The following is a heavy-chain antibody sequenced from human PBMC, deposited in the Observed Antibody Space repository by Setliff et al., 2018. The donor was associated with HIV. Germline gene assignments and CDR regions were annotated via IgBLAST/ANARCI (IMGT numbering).Heavy chain of an antibody. Sequence: GSLRLSCVASGFTFSSYWMHWVRQVPGKGLMWVSHVNNDETITNYADSVKGRFTISRDNAKNTLYLQMNSLRAEDTAIYYCATIWMRGAYFDYWGQGTLVTAPQ. V-gene: IGHV3-74*01. D-gene: IGHD3-3*01. CDR3: ATIWMRGAYFDY. CDR1: GFTFSSYW. J-gene: IGHJ4*02. CDR2: VNNDETIT.